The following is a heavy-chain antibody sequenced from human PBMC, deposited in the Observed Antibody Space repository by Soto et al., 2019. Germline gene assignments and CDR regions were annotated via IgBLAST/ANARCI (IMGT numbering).Heavy chain of an antibody. CDR1: GYTFTSYY. CDR2: INPSGGST. Sequence: GASVKVSCKASGYTFTSYYMHWVRQAPGQGLEWMGIINPSGGSTSYAQKFQGRVTMTRDTSTSTVYMELSSLRSEDTAVYYCARARGHYDFWSGYPDAFDIWGQGTMVTVSS. V-gene: IGHV1-46*03. J-gene: IGHJ3*02. CDR3: ARARGHYDFWSGYPDAFDI. D-gene: IGHD3-3*01.